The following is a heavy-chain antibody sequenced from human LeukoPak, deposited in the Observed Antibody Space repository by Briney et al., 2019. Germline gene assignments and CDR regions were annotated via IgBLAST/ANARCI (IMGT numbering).Heavy chain of an antibody. CDR2: ICYDGSNK. CDR1: GFTFSSYG. D-gene: IGHD2-15*01. CDR3: ARDPYCSGGSCLYYFDY. V-gene: IGHV3-33*01. Sequence: GGSLRLSCAASGFTFSSYGMHWVRQAPGRGLEWVAAICYDGSNKYYADSVKGRFTISRDNSKNTLYLQMNSLRAEDTAVYYCARDPYCSGGSCLYYFDYWGQGTLVTVSS. J-gene: IGHJ4*02.